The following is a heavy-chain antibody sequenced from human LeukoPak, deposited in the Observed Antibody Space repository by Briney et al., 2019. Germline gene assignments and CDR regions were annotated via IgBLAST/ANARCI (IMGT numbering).Heavy chain of an antibody. CDR2: ISYSGST. CDR3: ARDSSGWYRGWFDP. V-gene: IGHV4-59*01. J-gene: IGHJ5*02. Sequence: PSEILSLTCTVSGDPISSYYWSWIRQPPGKGLEWIGYISYSGSTNYNPSLKSRVTISVDTSKNQFSLKLNSVTAADTAVYYCARDSSGWYRGWFDPWGQGTLVTVSS. CDR1: GDPISSYY. D-gene: IGHD6-19*01.